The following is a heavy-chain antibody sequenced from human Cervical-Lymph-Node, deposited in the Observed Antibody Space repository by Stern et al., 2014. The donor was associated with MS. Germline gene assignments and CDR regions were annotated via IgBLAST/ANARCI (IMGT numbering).Heavy chain of an antibody. Sequence: QVTLRESGPALVKPTQTLTLTCTFSGFALSTSGMCVSWIRQPPGKALEWLARIDWDDDRYYSLSLKTRLTISKDTSKNQVVLTMTDMDPVDTATYYCARIKFGDYDYGMDVWGQVTTVTVSS. CDR2: IDWDDDR. CDR1: GFALSTSGMC. D-gene: IGHD3-16*01. CDR3: ARIKFGDYDYGMDV. V-gene: IGHV2-70*15. J-gene: IGHJ6*02.